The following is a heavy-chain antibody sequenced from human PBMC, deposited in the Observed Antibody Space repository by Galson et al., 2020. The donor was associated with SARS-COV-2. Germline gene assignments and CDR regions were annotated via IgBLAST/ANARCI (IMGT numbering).Heavy chain of an antibody. V-gene: IGHV3-43D*03. Sequence: GASLKISCAASGIAFDDYAMHWVRQARDKGLEWVSSINGDGDFTYYTDSAKGRFIISRDNSKNSLYLQMNSLRPEDSGLYYCAKSGFTYGHPDYYYYGMDVWGQGTTVTVSS. CDR3: AKSGFTYGHPDYYYYGMDV. J-gene: IGHJ6*02. CDR2: INGDGDFT. CDR1: GIAFDDYA. D-gene: IGHD3-10*01.